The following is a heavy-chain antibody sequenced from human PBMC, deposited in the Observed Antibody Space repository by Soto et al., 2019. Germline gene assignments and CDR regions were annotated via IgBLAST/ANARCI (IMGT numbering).Heavy chain of an antibody. J-gene: IGHJ6*04. D-gene: IGHD2-15*01. V-gene: IGHV3-66*01. CDR3: ARDDVLCYGCPCYGIPLDV. Sequence: EVQLVESGGGLVQPGGALRVSCAASGFTVSSKYMTGVRQAPGRGLERVSLIQSGGTTYYADSVKGRFTISRDTSENTLHLQMDSLRVEDTDVYYCARDDVLCYGCPCYGIPLDVWGKRTTVTVSS. CDR1: GFTVSSKY. CDR2: IQSGGTT.